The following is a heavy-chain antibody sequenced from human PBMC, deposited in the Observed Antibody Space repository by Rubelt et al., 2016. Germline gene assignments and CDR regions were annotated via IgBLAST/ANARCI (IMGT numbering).Heavy chain of an antibody. D-gene: IGHD3-22*01. V-gene: IGHV1-18*01. J-gene: IGHJ4*02. CDR3: ASDADYYDSSGYYPY. CDR2: ISAYNGTT. CDR1: GYTFTSYG. Sequence: QVQLVQSGAEVKKPGASVKVSCKASGYTFTSYGISWVRQAPGQGLEWMGWISAYNGTTNYAQKLQGRVTMTTDTSTSTAYMELRSLRSDDTAVYYCASDADYYDSSGYYPYWGQGTLVTVSS.